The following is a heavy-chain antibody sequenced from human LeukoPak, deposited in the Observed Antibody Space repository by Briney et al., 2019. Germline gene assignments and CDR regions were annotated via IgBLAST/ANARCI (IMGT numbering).Heavy chain of an antibody. CDR1: GFTFSSYS. CDR3: ASTYDYVWGSFRTGYLDY. V-gene: IGHV3-21*01. D-gene: IGHD3-16*02. Sequence: PGGSPRLSCKVSGFTFSSYSMNWVRQAPGKGLEWVSYITSRSSDIYYADSVKGRFTISRDNAKTSLYLQMNSLRAEDTAVYYCASTYDYVWGSFRTGYLDYWGQGTLVTVSS. CDR2: ITSRSSDI. J-gene: IGHJ4*02.